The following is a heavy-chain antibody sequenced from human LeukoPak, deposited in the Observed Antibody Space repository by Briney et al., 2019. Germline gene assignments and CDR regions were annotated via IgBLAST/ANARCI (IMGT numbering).Heavy chain of an antibody. V-gene: IGHV3-23*01. J-gene: IGHJ4*02. CDR1: GFTLSNAW. CDR2: ISGSGGST. Sequence: GGSLRLSCAASGFTLSNAWMNWVRQAPGKGLEWVSAISGSGGSTYYADSVKGRFTISRDNSKNTLYLQMNSLRAEDTAVYYCAKVQNYVLSPDYWGQGTLVTVSS. D-gene: IGHD3-10*02. CDR3: AKVQNYVLSPDY.